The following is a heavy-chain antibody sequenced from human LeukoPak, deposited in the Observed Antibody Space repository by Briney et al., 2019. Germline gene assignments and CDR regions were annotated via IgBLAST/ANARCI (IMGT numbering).Heavy chain of an antibody. J-gene: IGHJ2*01. Sequence: GGSLRLSYAASGFTFSNYGMHWVRQAPGKGLEWVSYISSSGSTIYYADSVKGRFTISRDNAKNSLYLQMNSLRAEDTAVYYCARDSILYWYFDLWGRGTLVTVSS. CDR3: ARDSILYWYFDL. V-gene: IGHV3-48*04. CDR2: ISSSGSTI. CDR1: GFTFSNYG.